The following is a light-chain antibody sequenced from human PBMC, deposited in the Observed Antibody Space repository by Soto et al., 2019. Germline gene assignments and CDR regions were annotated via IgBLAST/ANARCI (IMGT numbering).Light chain of an antibody. V-gene: IGLV2-11*01. CDR2: DVS. J-gene: IGLJ2*01. CDR1: SSDVGGYNY. Sequence: QSALTQPRSVSGSPGQSVTISCTGTSSDVGGYNYVSWYQQHPGKAPKLMIYDVSKRPSGVPDRFSGSKSGNTASLTISGLQAEDEADHYCCSYAGSVVFGGGTKLTVL. CDR3: CSYAGSVV.